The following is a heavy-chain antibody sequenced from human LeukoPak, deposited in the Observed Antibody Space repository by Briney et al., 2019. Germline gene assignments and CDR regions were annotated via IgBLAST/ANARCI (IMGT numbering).Heavy chain of an antibody. CDR2: ISSSSSYI. D-gene: IGHD2-2*01. J-gene: IGHJ4*02. V-gene: IGHV3-21*01. Sequence: PGWAVTVSCLACRLTFSNYSMYWLGQAPAEGLEWVASISSSSSYIYYADLMKGRFTTSRDNAKNSLYLQMTSPRAEDTAVYYCTRDGYATRSHDYWRQGTLVTVSS. CDR3: TRDGYATRSHDY. CDR1: RLTFSNYS.